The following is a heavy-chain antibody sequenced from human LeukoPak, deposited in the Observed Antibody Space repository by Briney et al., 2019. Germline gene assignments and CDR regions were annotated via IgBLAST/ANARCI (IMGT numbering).Heavy chain of an antibody. J-gene: IGHJ4*02. CDR1: GLTFSSSA. V-gene: IGHV3-23*01. Sequence: PGGSLRLTCAASGLTFSSSAMSWVSQAPGKGLEGVSDISGSGGSTYYADSVRGRFTISRDNSKNTLYLQMNSLRAEDTAVYYCAKVMRTGWYPLEWGQGTLVTVSS. CDR2: ISGSGGST. D-gene: IGHD6-19*01. CDR3: AKVMRTGWYPLE.